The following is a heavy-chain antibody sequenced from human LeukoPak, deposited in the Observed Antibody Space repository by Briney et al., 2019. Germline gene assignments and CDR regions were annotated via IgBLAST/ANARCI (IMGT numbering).Heavy chain of an antibody. Sequence: GGSLRLSCAASGFTFSTYSMTWVRQGPGKGLEWVSRIYPSGDSTFYADSVKGRFTISRDNSKNTLYLQMSSLRTEDTAIYYCAKDVVPDSGWDLADWGQGTLVTVSS. CDR1: GFTFSTYS. V-gene: IGHV3-23*01. CDR3: AKDVVPDSGWDLAD. J-gene: IGHJ4*02. CDR2: IYPSGDST. D-gene: IGHD6-19*01.